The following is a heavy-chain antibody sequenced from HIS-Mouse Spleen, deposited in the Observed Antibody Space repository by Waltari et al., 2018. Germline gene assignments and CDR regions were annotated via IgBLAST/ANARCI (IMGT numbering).Heavy chain of an antibody. CDR1: GGSISSSSYY. CDR3: AREIPYSSSWYDWYFDL. CDR2: SYHSGST. J-gene: IGHJ2*01. Sequence: QLQLQESGPGLVKPSETLSLTCTVPGGSISSSSYYWGWIRQPPRKGLEWIGSSYHSGSTYYTPSLKSRVTISVDTSKNQFSLKLSSVTAADTAVYYCAREIPYSSSWYDWYFDLWGRGTLVTVSS. D-gene: IGHD6-13*01. V-gene: IGHV4-39*07.